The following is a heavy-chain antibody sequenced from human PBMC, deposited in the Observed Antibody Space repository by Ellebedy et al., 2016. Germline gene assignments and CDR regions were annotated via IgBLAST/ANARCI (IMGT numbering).Heavy chain of an antibody. CDR3: ARWDGLWRWLQLRDYYYGMDV. D-gene: IGHD5-24*01. V-gene: IGHV1-18*01. J-gene: IGHJ6*02. Sequence: ASVKVSCXASGYTFTTSGISWVRQAPGQGLEWMGWISTYNGNTNYAQKFQGRVTMTTDTSTSTAYMELRSLRSDDTAVYYCARWDGLWRWLQLRDYYYGMDVWGQGTTVTVSS. CDR2: ISTYNGNT. CDR1: GYTFTTSG.